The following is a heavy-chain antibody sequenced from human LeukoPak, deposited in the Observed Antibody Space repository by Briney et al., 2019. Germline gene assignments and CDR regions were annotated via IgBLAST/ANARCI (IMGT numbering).Heavy chain of an antibody. V-gene: IGHV1-18*01. D-gene: IGHD2/OR15-2a*01. CDR1: GYAFTSYG. CDR2: ISAYNGNT. Sequence: VASVKVSCKASGYAFTSYGISGVRQAPGQGLEWMGWISAYNGNTNYAQKLQGRVTMTTDTSTSTAYMELRSLRSDDTAVYYCARDRGGYFSMAVWGKGTTVTVSS. J-gene: IGHJ6*04. CDR3: ARDRGGYFSMAV.